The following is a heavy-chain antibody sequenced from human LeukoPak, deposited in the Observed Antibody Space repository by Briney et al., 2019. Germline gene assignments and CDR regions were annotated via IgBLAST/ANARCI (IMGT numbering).Heavy chain of an antibody. D-gene: IGHD6-19*01. CDR3: ARTYSSGWYVDFNWFDP. CDR2: IYYSGST. Sequence: PSETLSLTCTVSGGSISSSSYYWGWIRQPPGKGLEWIGSIYYSGSTYYNPSLKSRVTISVDTSKNQFSLKLSSVTAADTAVYYCARTYSSGWYVDFNWFDPWGQGTLVTVSS. V-gene: IGHV4-39*01. J-gene: IGHJ5*02. CDR1: GGSISSSSYY.